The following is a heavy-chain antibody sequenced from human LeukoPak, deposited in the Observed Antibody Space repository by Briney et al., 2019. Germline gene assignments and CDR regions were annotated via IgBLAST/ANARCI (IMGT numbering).Heavy chain of an antibody. CDR3: ARVLAQLGTFDY. CDR1: GFTFSSYG. Sequence: PGGSLRLSCAASGFTFSSYGMHWVRQAPGKGLEWVAVIWYDGSNKYYADSVKGRFNISRDNSKNTLYLQMNSLRAEDTAVYYCARVLAQLGTFDYWGQGTLVTVSS. CDR2: IWYDGSNK. D-gene: IGHD7-27*01. V-gene: IGHV3-33*01. J-gene: IGHJ4*02.